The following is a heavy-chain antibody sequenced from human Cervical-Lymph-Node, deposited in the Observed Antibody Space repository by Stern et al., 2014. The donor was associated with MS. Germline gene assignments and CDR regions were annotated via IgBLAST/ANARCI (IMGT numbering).Heavy chain of an antibody. CDR1: GFTFSNYA. V-gene: IGHV3-30-3*01. J-gene: IGHJ6*02. D-gene: IGHD2-2*01. CDR3: GGGYCRSTSCYYGVDV. CDR2: ISYDGSNK. Sequence: MQLVESGGGVVQPGRSLRLSCAASGFTFSNYAIHWVRQAPGKGLEWVAVISYDGSNKYYADSVKGRFTISRDNSKSTLYLQMNSLRAEDTAVYYCGGGYCRSTSCYYGVDVWGQGTTVTVSS.